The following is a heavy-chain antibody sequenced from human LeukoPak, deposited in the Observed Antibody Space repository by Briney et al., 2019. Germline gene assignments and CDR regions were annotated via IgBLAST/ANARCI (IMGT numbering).Heavy chain of an antibody. Sequence: ASVEVSCKASGYTFTSYYMHWVRQAPGQGLEWMGIINPSGGSTSYAQKFQGRVTMTRDTSTSTVYIELSSLRSEDTAVYYCARDGIVPEDLYYYGMDVWGQGTTVTVSS. D-gene: IGHD2-8*01. V-gene: IGHV1-46*01. CDR1: GYTFTSYY. CDR3: ARDGIVPEDLYYYGMDV. CDR2: INPSGGST. J-gene: IGHJ6*02.